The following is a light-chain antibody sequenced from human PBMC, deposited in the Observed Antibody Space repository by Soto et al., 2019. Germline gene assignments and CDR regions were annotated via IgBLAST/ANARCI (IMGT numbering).Light chain of an antibody. CDR3: AAWDDSLNGVV. V-gene: IGLV1-44*01. CDR1: SSNIGGNI. CDR2: GND. J-gene: IGLJ2*01. Sequence: QSVLTQPPSASGTPGQRVTISCSGSSSNIGGNIVNWYQQLPGTAPKLLIFGNDQRPSWVPDRFSGSKSGTSASLAISGLQSEDEANYYRAAWDDSLNGVVFGGGTKLTVL.